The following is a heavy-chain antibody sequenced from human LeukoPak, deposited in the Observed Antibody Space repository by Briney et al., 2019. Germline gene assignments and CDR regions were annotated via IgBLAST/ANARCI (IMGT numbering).Heavy chain of an antibody. J-gene: IGHJ3*01. CDR2: ISGGTTYI. CDR1: GFSFGDYF. Sequence: NTGGSLRLSCAATGFSFGDYFMTWVRQAPGKGLEWISYISGGTTYISHADSVKGRFTISRDNTKNSLFLQMNSLRAEDTAVYHCARVRAYFDWSPPTGGEAIDVWGQGTMVIVSS. D-gene: IGHD3-9*01. CDR3: ARVRAYFDWSPPTGGEAIDV. V-gene: IGHV3-11*06.